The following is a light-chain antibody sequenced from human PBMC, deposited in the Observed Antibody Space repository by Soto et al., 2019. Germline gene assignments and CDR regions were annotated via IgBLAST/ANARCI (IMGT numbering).Light chain of an antibody. J-gene: IGKJ3*01. CDR2: AAS. CDR1: QSISSY. Sequence: DIQMTQSPSSLSASVGDRVTITCRASQSISSYLNWYQQKPGKAPKLLIYAASSLQSGVPSRFSGSGSGTDFTLTISSLQPEDFATYYCQQSYSTGFTFGPGTKADIK. CDR3: QQSYSTGFT. V-gene: IGKV1-39*01.